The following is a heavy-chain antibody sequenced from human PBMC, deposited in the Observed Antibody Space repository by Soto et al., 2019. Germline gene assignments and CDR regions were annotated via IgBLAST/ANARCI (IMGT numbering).Heavy chain of an antibody. J-gene: IGHJ2*01. CDR3: ARDRGGEVWAFDL. V-gene: IGHV4-59*02. Sequence: QVHLQASGPGLVKPSETLSLTCTVSGGSVSSYSWSWIRQSPGGGLEWIGNVDYSGTSNHNPSLKSRVTMSARTSRNPFSLKLPSVTAADTAVYFCARDRGGEVWAFDLWGRGTLITVSS. D-gene: IGHD3-10*01. CDR1: GGSVSSYS. CDR2: VDYSGTS.